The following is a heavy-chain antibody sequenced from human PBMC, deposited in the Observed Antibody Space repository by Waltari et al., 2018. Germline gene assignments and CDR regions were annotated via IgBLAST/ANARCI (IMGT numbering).Heavy chain of an antibody. Sequence: QVQLVQSGAEVKKPGASVKVSCKTSGYTFIDYYIHWVRQAPGQGLEWVGRITPNSGATNYAQNLQDRVTLTRDTSTSTAYMELISLRADDTARYYCARDNHAYTTDYWGQGTLVTVSS. J-gene: IGHJ4*02. CDR3: ARDNHAYTTDY. D-gene: IGHD4-4*01. CDR2: ITPNSGAT. CDR1: GYTFIDYY. V-gene: IGHV1-2*06.